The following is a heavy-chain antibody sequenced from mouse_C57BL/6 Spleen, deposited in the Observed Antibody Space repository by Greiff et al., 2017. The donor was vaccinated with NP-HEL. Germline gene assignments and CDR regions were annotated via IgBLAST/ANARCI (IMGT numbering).Heavy chain of an antibody. CDR1: GFTFTDYY. J-gene: IGHJ1*03. CDR3: ARYNYGSSYRYFDV. CDR2: IRNKANGYTT. D-gene: IGHD1-1*01. Sequence: EVMLVESGGGLVQPGGSLSLSCAASGFTFTDYYMSWVRQPPGKALEWLGFIRNKANGYTTEYSASVKGRFTISRDNSQSILYLQMNALRAEDSATYYCARYNYGSSYRYFDVWGTGTTVTVSS. V-gene: IGHV7-3*01.